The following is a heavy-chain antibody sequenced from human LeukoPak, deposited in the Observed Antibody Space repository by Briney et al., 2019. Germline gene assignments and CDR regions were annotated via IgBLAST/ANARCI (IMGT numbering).Heavy chain of an antibody. CDR3: ARAKRGTTVVTRGDAFDI. CDR1: GFTVSSNY. J-gene: IGHJ3*02. V-gene: IGHV3-53*01. CDR2: IYSDGST. Sequence: GGSLRLSCAASGFTVSSNYMSWVRQAPGKGLEWVSVIYSDGSTYYADSVKGRFTISRDNSKNTLYLQMNSLRAEDTAVYYCARAKRGTTVVTRGDAFDIWGQGTMVTVSS. D-gene: IGHD4-23*01.